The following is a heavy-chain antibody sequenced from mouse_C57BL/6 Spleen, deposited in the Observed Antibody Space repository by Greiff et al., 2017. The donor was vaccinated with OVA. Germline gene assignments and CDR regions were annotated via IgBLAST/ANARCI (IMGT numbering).Heavy chain of an antibody. D-gene: IGHD1-1*01. CDR2: ISSGGSYT. CDR1: GFTFSSYG. J-gene: IGHJ4*01. CDR3: ARQYTTVVDYAMDY. V-gene: IGHV5-6*01. Sequence: EVKLVESGGDLVKPGGSLKLSCAASGFTFSSYGMSWVRQTPDKRLEWVATISSGGSYTYYPDSVKGRFTNSRDNAKNTLYLQMSSLKSEDTAMYYCARQYTTVVDYAMDYWGQGTSVTVSS.